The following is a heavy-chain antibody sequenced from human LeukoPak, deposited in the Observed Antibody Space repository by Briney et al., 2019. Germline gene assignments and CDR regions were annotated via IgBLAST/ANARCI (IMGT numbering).Heavy chain of an antibody. Sequence: ASAKVSCKASGYTFTSYYIHWVRQAPGQGLEWMGIITPSGGSTSYAQKFQGRVTMTRDTSTTTVYMELSSLRSEDTAVYYCARVGSSSFDYWGQGTLVTVSS. CDR1: GYTFTSYY. V-gene: IGHV1-46*01. CDR3: ARVGSSSFDY. J-gene: IGHJ4*02. D-gene: IGHD1-26*01. CDR2: ITPSGGST.